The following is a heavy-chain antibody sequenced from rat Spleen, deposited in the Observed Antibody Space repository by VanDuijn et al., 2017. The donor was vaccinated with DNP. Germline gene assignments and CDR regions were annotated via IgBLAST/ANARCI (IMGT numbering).Heavy chain of an antibody. J-gene: IGHJ3*01. D-gene: IGHD3-1*01. Sequence: EVQLVETGGGLVQPGRSLKLSCVVSGFTFSSYWMYWIRQVPGKGLEWVASITPSGGNTYFPDSVKGRFTISRNNAENTLYLQMNGLHPEDTGTYYCARHTDPGWFAFWGQGTLVTVSS. CDR2: ITPSGGNT. CDR3: ARHTDPGWFAF. V-gene: IGHV5-58*01. CDR1: GFTFSSYW.